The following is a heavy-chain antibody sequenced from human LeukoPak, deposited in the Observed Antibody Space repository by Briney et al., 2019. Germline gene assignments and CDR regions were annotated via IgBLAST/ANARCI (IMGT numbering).Heavy chain of an antibody. CDR3: TTNSAGP. CDR2: IKSKIDGGTT. V-gene: IGHV3-15*01. J-gene: IGHJ5*02. Sequence: GGSLRLSCVASGFTFSNAWMSWVRQAPGKGLEWAGRIKSKIDGGTTDYAAPVKGRFIISRDDSKNTLYLQMSSLRTEDTAVYYCTTNSAGPWGQGTLVTVSS. D-gene: IGHD4-11*01. CDR1: GFTFSNAW.